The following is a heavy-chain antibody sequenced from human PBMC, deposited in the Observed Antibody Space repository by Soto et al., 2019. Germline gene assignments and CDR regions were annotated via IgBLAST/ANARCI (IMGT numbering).Heavy chain of an antibody. CDR3: AKLGGGYIFGPYLDY. V-gene: IGHV1-3*04. Sequence: QVQIVQSGAEVKKPGASVKVSCKTSGYTFTLYTIHWVRQAPGQRLEWMGWINTGNGNTKYSQRFQGRVTMSRDTSASTAYMELSSLTSADTAVYYCAKLGGGYIFGPYLDYWGQGTLVTVSS. J-gene: IGHJ4*02. CDR1: GYTFTLYT. D-gene: IGHD5-18*01. CDR2: INTGNGNT.